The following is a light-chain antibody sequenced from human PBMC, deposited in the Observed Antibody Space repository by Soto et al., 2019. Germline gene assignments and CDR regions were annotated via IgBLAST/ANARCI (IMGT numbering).Light chain of an antibody. CDR2: GAS. Sequence: ETVMTQSPATLSVSPGESATLSCRASHSVSTNLAWYQIKSGQAPRLLIYGASNRATGVPARFSGSGSGTEFTLIISSLQSEDFAVYYCQQYNNKPPITFGQGTRLEIK. J-gene: IGKJ5*01. CDR1: HSVSTN. V-gene: IGKV3-15*01. CDR3: QQYNNKPPIT.